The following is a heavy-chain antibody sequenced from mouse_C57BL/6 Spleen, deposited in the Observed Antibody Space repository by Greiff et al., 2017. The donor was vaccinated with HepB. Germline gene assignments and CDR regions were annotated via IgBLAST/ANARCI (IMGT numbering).Heavy chain of an antibody. V-gene: IGHV5-4*03. CDR1: GFTFSSYA. Sequence: EVMLVESGGGLVKPGGSLKLSCAAPGFTFSSYAMSWVRQTPEKRLEWVATISDGGSYTYYPDNVKGRFTISRDNAKNNLYLQMSHLKSEDTAMYYCARGTYYFDYWGQGTTLTVSS. J-gene: IGHJ2*01. CDR3: ARGTYYFDY. D-gene: IGHD3-3*01. CDR2: ISDGGSYT.